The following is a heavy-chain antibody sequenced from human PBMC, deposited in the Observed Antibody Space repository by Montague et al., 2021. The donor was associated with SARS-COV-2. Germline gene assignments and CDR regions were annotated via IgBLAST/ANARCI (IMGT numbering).Heavy chain of an antibody. D-gene: IGHD6-13*01. CDR3: ARDPGGGSWHSFLH. CDR2: IWSDGSNR. V-gene: IGHV3-33*01. CDR1: GFTLSTYG. Sequence: SLRLSCAASGFTLSTYGMHWVRQAPGKGLEWVAVIWSDGSNRYYADSVKGRFTISRDNSKNTLYLQMNSLRVEDTAVYYCARDPGGGSWHSFLHWGQGTLVTVSS. J-gene: IGHJ1*01.